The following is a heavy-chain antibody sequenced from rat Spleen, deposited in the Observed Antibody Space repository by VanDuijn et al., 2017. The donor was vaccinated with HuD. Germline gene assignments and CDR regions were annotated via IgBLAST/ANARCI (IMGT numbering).Heavy chain of an antibody. D-gene: IGHD1-12*03. V-gene: IGHV6-8*01. CDR2: IRAKSINYAT. J-gene: IGHJ3*01. CDR1: GFTFSNAW. CDR3: TWDYDGYSPLAY. Sequence: EVQVLESGGSLVQPGKSLKLTCATSGFTFSNAWMHWVRQSPEKQLEWVAQIRAKSINYATYYAESVKGRFTISRDDSKSSVYLQMNSLKEEDTAIYYCTWDYDGYSPLAYWGQGTLVTVSS.